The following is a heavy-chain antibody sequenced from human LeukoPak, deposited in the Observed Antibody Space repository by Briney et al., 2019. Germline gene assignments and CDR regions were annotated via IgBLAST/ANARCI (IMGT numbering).Heavy chain of an antibody. Sequence: GGSLRLSCAASGFTFSSYSMNWVRQAPGKGLEWVSSISSSSSYIYYADSVKGRFTISRDNSKNTLYLQMNSLRAEDTAVYYCARDAVRSSLYYYYYYMDVWGKGTTVTVSS. CDR3: ARDAVRSSLYYYYYYMDV. J-gene: IGHJ6*03. V-gene: IGHV3-21*01. CDR2: ISSSSSYI. CDR1: GFTFSSYS. D-gene: IGHD6-13*01.